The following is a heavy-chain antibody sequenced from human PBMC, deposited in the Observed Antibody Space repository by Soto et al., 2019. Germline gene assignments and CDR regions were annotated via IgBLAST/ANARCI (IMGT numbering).Heavy chain of an antibody. CDR2: ISAYNGNT. J-gene: IGHJ6*02. Sequence: ASVKVSCKASGYTSTSYGISWVRQAPGQGLEWMGWISAYNGNTNYAQKLQGRVTMTTDTSTSTAYMELRSLRSDDTAVYYCARDLSRYCSGGSCSYGMDVWGQGTTVTVSS. V-gene: IGHV1-18*01. CDR3: ARDLSRYCSGGSCSYGMDV. CDR1: GYTSTSYG. D-gene: IGHD2-15*01.